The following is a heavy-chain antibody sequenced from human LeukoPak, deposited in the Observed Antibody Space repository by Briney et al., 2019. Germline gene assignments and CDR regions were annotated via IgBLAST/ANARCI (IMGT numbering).Heavy chain of an antibody. V-gene: IGHV1-2*02. CDR1: GYTFTGYY. D-gene: IGHD3-10*01. J-gene: IGHJ4*02. CDR3: ARVYTYYYGSGSYRH. Sequence: GASVKVSCKASGYTFTGYYMHWVRQAPGQGLEWMGWINPNSGGTNYAQKFQGRVTMTRDTSISTAYMELSRLRSDDTAVYYCARVYTYYYGSGSYRHWGQGTLVTVSS. CDR2: INPNSGGT.